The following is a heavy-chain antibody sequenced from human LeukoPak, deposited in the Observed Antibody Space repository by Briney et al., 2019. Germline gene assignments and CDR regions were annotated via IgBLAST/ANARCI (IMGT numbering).Heavy chain of an antibody. J-gene: IGHJ3*02. CDR1: GFTFSNAW. D-gene: IGHD3-22*01. Sequence: GGSLRLSWAASGFTFSNAWMSLVRQAPGKGLEWVGRIKSKTDGGTTDYAAPVKGRFTISRDDSKNTLYLQMNSLKTKDTPVYYCTTDPAYDSSHYYYRGDIWGQGTMVTVSS. CDR2: IKSKTDGGTT. CDR3: TTDPAYDSSHYYYRGDI. V-gene: IGHV3-15*01.